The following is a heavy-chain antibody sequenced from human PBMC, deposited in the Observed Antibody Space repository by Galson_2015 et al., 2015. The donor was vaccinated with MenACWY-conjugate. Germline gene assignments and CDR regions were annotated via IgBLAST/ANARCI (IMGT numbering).Heavy chain of an antibody. J-gene: IGHJ6*02. CDR2: IKSKTDGGTA. CDR3: TTYHYGSGSYDYYYYAMDV. V-gene: IGHV3-15*01. Sequence: SLRLSCAASGFTFGNAWMSWVRQAPGKGLEWVGRIKSKTDGGTADYAAPVKGRFTISRDDSRDTLYLQVDSLNTEDTAVYYCTTYHYGSGSYDYYYYAMDVWGQGTTVTVSS. D-gene: IGHD3-10*01. CDR1: GFTFGNAW.